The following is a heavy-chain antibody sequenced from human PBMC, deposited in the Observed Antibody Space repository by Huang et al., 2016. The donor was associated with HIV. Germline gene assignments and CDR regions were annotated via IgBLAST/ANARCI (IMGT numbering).Heavy chain of an antibody. CDR3: ARHSSYLSYYYRSGNPRYYFDY. CDR2: IYYSGST. D-gene: IGHD3-10*01. V-gene: IGHV4-39*01. J-gene: IGHJ4*02. Sequence: QLQLQESGPGLVKPSETLSLTCTVSGGSISSSNYYWGGIRQPPGKGLEWIGSIYYSGSTNYNPSRGSRVTISVDTSKNQFSLKLGSVTAADTAVYYCARHSSYLSYYYRSGNPRYYFDYWGQGTLVTVSS. CDR1: GGSISSSNYY.